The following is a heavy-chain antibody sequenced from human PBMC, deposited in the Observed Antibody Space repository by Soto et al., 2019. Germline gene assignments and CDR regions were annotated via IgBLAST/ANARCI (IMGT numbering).Heavy chain of an antibody. V-gene: IGHV1-46*01. D-gene: IGHD3-3*01. Sequence: GASVKVSCKASGYTFTSYYMHWVRQAPGQGLEWMGIINPSGGSTSYAQKFQGRVTMTRDTSTSTVYMELSSLRSEDTAVYYCARMYYDFWSGYHYYYYGMDVWGQGTTVTVSS. CDR2: INPSGGST. CDR1: GYTFTSYY. J-gene: IGHJ6*02. CDR3: ARMYYDFWSGYHYYYYGMDV.